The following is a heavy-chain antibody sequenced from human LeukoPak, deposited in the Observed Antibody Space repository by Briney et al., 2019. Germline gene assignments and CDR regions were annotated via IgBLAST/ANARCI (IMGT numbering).Heavy chain of an antibody. D-gene: IGHD3-22*01. Sequence: GGSLRLSCAASGFTFSSYAMSWVRQAPGKGLEWVSAISGSGGSTYYADSVKGRFTISRDNSKNTLYLQMNSLRAEDTAVYYCAKGSDSYYYDRGNWFDPWGQGTLVTVSS. CDR2: ISGSGGST. CDR3: AKGSDSYYYDRGNWFDP. V-gene: IGHV3-23*01. CDR1: GFTFSSYA. J-gene: IGHJ5*02.